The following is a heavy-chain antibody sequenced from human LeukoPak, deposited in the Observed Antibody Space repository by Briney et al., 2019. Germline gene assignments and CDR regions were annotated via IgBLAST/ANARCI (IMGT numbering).Heavy chain of an antibody. CDR1: GFTFSSYS. Sequence: GGSLRLSCAASGFTFSSYSMNWVRQAPGKGLEWVSYISSSSSTIYYADSVKGRFTISRDNAKDSLYLQMNSLRAEDTAVYYCARDDPGIVVVPAAMIDYWGQGTLVTVSS. V-gene: IGHV3-48*01. CDR3: ARDDPGIVVVPAAMIDY. D-gene: IGHD2-2*01. CDR2: ISSSSSTI. J-gene: IGHJ4*02.